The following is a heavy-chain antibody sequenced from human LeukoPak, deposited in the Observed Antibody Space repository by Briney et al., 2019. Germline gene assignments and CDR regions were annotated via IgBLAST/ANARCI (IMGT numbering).Heavy chain of an antibody. CDR1: GGSFSGYY. V-gene: IGHV4-34*01. CDR2: INHSGST. D-gene: IGHD3-10*01. Sequence: PSDTLSLTCAVYGGSFSGYYWSWIRQPPGKGLEWIGEINHSGSTNYHPPLKSRVTTSVDKSKKQFSLKLSSGTAADAAVVYCCGGPYYYGSGSYDYWGQGTLVTVSS. J-gene: IGHJ4*02. CDR3: CGGPYYYGSGSYDY.